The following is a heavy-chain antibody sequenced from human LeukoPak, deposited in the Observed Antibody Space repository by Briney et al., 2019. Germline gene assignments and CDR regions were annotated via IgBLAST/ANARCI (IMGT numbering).Heavy chain of an antibody. D-gene: IGHD3-10*01. CDR3: ARALWFGELFGDY. J-gene: IGHJ4*02. CDR1: GFTFSSYA. Sequence: GGSLRLSCAASGFTFSSYAMSWVCQAPGKGLEWVSAISGSGGSKYYADSGKGGFTISRDNYKNTLYLQMNSLRAQATAVYYCARALWFGELFGDYWGQGTLVTVSS. CDR2: ISGSGGSK. V-gene: IGHV3-23*01.